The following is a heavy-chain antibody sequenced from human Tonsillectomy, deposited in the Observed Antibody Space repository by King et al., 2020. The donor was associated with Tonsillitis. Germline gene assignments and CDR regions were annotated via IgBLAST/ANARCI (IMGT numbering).Heavy chain of an antibody. CDR2: IYSGGSTT. CDR3: AKDPYGSGSYYSDY. J-gene: IGHJ4*02. Sequence: VQLVESGGGLVQPGGSLRLSCTASGFTFLNYAMSWVRQAPGKGLEWVSVIYSGGSTTYYADSVKGRFTISRDDSKNTLYLQMNSLRAEYTAVYYCAKDPYGSGSYYSDYWGQGTLVTVSS. V-gene: IGHV3-23*03. D-gene: IGHD3-10*01. CDR1: GFTFLNYA.